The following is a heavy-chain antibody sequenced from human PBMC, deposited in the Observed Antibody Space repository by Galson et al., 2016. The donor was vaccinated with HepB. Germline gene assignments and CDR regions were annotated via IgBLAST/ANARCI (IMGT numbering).Heavy chain of an antibody. J-gene: IGHJ4*02. D-gene: IGHD3-3*01. CDR3: ARAEDGFLEWLLEE. V-gene: IGHV1-69*13. CDR2: IITMFGTT. CDR1: GGTFTYSNYA. Sequence: SVKVSCKASGGTFTYSNYAISWVRQAPGQGLEWMGGIITMFGTTTYAQKFQGRVTITADESTSKVYMELSSLRSQDTAIYYCARAEDGFLEWLLEEWGQGTLVTVSS.